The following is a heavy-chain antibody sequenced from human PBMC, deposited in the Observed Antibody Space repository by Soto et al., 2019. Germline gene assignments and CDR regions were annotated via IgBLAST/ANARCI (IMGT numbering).Heavy chain of an antibody. J-gene: IGHJ4*02. Sequence: QVQLVQSGAEVKKPGSSVKVSCKASGGTFSNYVVNWVRQAPGQGLEWMGRIIPISGAANYAQKFQGRVTINADKSKNTSYMELSSLRSEDTAVYYCARDMTRTVVPYFDFWGQGTLVTVSS. V-gene: IGHV1-69*06. CDR3: ARDMTRTVVPYFDF. D-gene: IGHD1-7*01. CDR1: GGTFSNYV. CDR2: IIPISGAA.